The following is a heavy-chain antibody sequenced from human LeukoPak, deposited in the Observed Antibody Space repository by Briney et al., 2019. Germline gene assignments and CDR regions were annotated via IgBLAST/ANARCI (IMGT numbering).Heavy chain of an antibody. D-gene: IGHD4-11*01. CDR3: ARDNGYMTTAYRFDY. J-gene: IGHJ4*02. Sequence: SVKVSCKASGGTFSSYTISWVRQAPGQGLEWMGRIIPILGIANYAQEFQGRVTITADKSTSTAYMELSSLRSEDTAVYYCARDNGYMTTAYRFDYWGQGTLVTVSS. V-gene: IGHV1-69*04. CDR1: GGTFSSYT. CDR2: IIPILGIA.